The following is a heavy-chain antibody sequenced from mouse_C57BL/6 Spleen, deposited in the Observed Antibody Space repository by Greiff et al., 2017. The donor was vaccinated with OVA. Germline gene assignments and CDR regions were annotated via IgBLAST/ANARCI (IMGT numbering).Heavy chain of an antibody. J-gene: IGHJ1*03. CDR3: ASPLYYYGSSHWYFDV. CDR2: IHPNSGST. V-gene: IGHV1-64*01. CDR1: GYTFTSYW. Sequence: VQLQQPGAELVTPGASVKLSCKASGYTFTSYWMHWVKQRPGQGLEWIGMIHPNSGSTNYNEKFKSKATLTVDKSSSTAYMQLSSLTSEDSAVYYCASPLYYYGSSHWYFDVWGTGTTVTVSS. D-gene: IGHD1-1*01.